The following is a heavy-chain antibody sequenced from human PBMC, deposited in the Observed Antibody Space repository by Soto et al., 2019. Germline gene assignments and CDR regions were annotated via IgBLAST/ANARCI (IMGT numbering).Heavy chain of an antibody. CDR3: ARAVLDRTGYCSGGSCYQRDYYFDY. J-gene: IGHJ4*02. V-gene: IGHV1-3*01. D-gene: IGHD2-15*01. CDR1: GYTFTSYA. CDR2: INAGNGNT. Sequence: GASVKVSCKASGYTFTSYAMHWVRQAPGQRLEWMGWINAGNGNTKYSQKFQGRVTITRDTSASTVYMELSSLRSEDTAVYYCARAVLDRTGYCSGGSCYQRDYYFDYWGQGTLVTVSS.